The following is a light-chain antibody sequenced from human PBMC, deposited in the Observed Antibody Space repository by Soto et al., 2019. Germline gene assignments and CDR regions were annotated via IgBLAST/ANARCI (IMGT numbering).Light chain of an antibody. V-gene: IGLV1-40*01. Sequence: QSVLTQPPSVSGAPGQRVTISCTGSSSNTGAGYDVHWYQQLPGTAPKLLIYGNSNRPSGVPDRFSGSKSGTSASLAITGLQAEDEADYYCQSYDSSVSGYVFGTGTKVTVL. CDR3: QSYDSSVSGYV. CDR2: GNS. CDR1: SSNTGAGYD. J-gene: IGLJ1*01.